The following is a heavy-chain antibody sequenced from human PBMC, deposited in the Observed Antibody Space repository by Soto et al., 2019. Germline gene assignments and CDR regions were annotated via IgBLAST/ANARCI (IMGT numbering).Heavy chain of an antibody. J-gene: IGHJ6*02. D-gene: IGHD2-15*01. CDR2: ISSSGDRT. V-gene: IGHV3-23*01. CDR3: AKDRFLADMHNHYGMDV. CDR1: GFTFSNYA. Sequence: GGSLRLSCAAPGFTFSNYAMSWVRQAPGKGLEWVSGISSSGDRTNHADSVKGRFTTSRDNSKNMLYLDMKSLRAEDTAIYYCAKDRFLADMHNHYGMDVWGQGTTVTVSS.